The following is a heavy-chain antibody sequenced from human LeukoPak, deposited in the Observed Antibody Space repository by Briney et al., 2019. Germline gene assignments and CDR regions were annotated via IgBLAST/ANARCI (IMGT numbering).Heavy chain of an antibody. CDR1: GGTCSSYA. CDR2: IIPIFGTA. V-gene: IGHV1-69*13. D-gene: IGHD2-21*01. CDR3: ARGPILLSGFDP. Sequence: ASVKVSCKASGGTCSSYAISWVRQAPGQGLEWMGGIIPIFGTANYAQKFQGRVTITADESTSTAYMELSSLRSEDTAVYYCARGPILLSGFDPWGQGTLVTVSS. J-gene: IGHJ5*02.